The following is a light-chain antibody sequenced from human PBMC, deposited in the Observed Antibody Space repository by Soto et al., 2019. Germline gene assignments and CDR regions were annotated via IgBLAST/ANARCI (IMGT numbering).Light chain of an antibody. CDR2: DVS. Sequence: QSVLTQPASVSGSPGQSITIPCTGTSSDVGGYNYVSWYQQHPGKAPKFMIYDVSNRPSGVSNRFSGSKSGNTASLTISGLQAEDEADYYCCSYTTSNTRQIVFGTGTKLTVL. J-gene: IGLJ1*01. V-gene: IGLV2-14*01. CDR3: CSYTTSNTRQIV. CDR1: SSDVGGYNY.